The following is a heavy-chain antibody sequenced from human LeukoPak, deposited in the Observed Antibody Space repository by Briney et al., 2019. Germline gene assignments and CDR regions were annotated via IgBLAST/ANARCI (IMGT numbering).Heavy chain of an antibody. J-gene: IGHJ4*02. D-gene: IGHD2-2*01. CDR1: GVSISNSIYY. CDR3: ARHGPAAHQTHTFDY. V-gene: IGHV4-39*01. CDR2: IYYSGST. Sequence: SETLSLTCTVSGVSISNSIYYWGWIRQPPGKGLEWIGSIYYSGSTYYNPSLKSRVTISVDTSKNQFSLKLSSVTAADTAVYYCARHGPAAHQTHTFDYWGQGTLVIVSS.